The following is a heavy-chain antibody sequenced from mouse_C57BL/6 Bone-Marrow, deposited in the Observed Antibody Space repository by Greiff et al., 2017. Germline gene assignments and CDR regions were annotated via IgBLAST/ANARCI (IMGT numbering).Heavy chain of an antibody. V-gene: IGHV8-8*01. D-gene: IGHD1-1*01. J-gene: IGHJ4*01. Sequence: ESGPGILQPSQTLSLTCSFSGFSLSTFGMGVGWIRQPSGKGLEWLAPIWWDADYYSTPAPKRRLPISKANSKNQVFLKSANVDTADTATYDGTRIYGSSYYAKDYWGQGTSVTVSS. CDR2: IWWDADY. CDR1: GFSLSTFGMG. CDR3: TRIYGSSYYAKDY.